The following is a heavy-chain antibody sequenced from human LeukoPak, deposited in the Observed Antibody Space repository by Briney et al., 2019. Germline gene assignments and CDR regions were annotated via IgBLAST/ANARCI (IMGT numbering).Heavy chain of an antibody. J-gene: IGHJ4*02. Sequence: SETLSLTCTVSGGSISSYYWSWIRQPPGKGLEWIGYIYYSGSTYYNPSLKSRVTISVDTSKNQFSLKLSSVTAADTAVYYCARVYDFWSGYYFDYWGQGTLVTVSS. CDR3: ARVYDFWSGYYFDY. V-gene: IGHV4-30-4*08. CDR2: IYYSGST. CDR1: GGSISSYY. D-gene: IGHD3-3*01.